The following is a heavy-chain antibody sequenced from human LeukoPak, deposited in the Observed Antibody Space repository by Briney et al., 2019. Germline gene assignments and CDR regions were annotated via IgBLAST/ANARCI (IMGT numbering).Heavy chain of an antibody. J-gene: IGHJ4*02. V-gene: IGHV1-18*01. D-gene: IGHD6-13*01. CDR1: GYTFTSYG. CDR3: SRDLPYSSSWESIDY. CDR2: ISAYNGNT. Sequence: ASVKVSCKAYGYTFTSYGINWLRQALGQGPEWMGWISAYNGNTKYAQNLQGRVTMTTDTSTSTAYMELRSLRSDDTAVYYCSRDLPYSSSWESIDYWGQGTLVTVSS.